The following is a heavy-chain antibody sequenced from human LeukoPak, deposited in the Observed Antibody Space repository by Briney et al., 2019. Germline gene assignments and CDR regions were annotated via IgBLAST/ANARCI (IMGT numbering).Heavy chain of an antibody. V-gene: IGHV3-7*01. CDR3: ARVVRSSWFYYYYYMDV. CDR1: GFSFSSFG. CDR2: IKHDGNEI. D-gene: IGHD6-13*01. Sequence: GGSLRLSCAASGFSFSSFGMSWVRQAPGKGLEWLASIKHDGNEIYYVDSVKGRFTVSRDNAKNSVYLQMNSLRAEDTAVYYCARVVRSSWFYYYYYMDVWGKGTTVTVSS. J-gene: IGHJ6*03.